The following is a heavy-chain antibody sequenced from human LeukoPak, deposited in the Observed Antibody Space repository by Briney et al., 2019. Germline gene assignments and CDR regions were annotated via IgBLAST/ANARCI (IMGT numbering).Heavy chain of an antibody. V-gene: IGHV1-46*01. CDR3: AREEQLVPGDY. D-gene: IGHD6-6*01. CDR2: INPSGGST. J-gene: IGHJ4*02. Sequence: GASVKVSCKASGGTFSSYAINWVRQAPGQGLEWMGIINPSGGSTSYAQKFQGRVTMTRDTSTSTVYMELSSLRSEDTAVYYCAREEQLVPGDYWGQGTLVTVSS. CDR1: GGTFSSYA.